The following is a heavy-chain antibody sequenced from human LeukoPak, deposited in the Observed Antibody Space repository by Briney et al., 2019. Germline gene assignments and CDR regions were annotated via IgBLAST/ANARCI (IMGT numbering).Heavy chain of an antibody. Sequence: ASVKVSCNAARDTFTDYHIHWVRQAPGQGLEWMGWINPNTGGTNYAERFHGRVTMTRDTSISTVYMEVSGLRSDDTAVFYCTRFRHIAVAGTPHFDHWGQGTLVTVSS. J-gene: IGHJ4*02. V-gene: IGHV1-2*02. CDR1: RDTFTDYH. CDR3: TRFRHIAVAGTPHFDH. D-gene: IGHD6-19*01. CDR2: INPNTGGT.